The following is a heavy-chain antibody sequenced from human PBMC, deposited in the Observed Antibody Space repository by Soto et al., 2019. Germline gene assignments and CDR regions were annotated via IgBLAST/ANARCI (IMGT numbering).Heavy chain of an antibody. D-gene: IGHD4-17*01. CDR2: INVGSGNT. V-gene: IGHV1-3*01. CDR3: ARETYGDYVGYFDP. CDR1: GYTFTTS. Sequence: ASVKVSCKASGYTFTTSLHWVRQATGQRLEWMGWINVGSGNTRYSQKFQGRITITRDTSATTAYMELSSLTSEDTAVYYCARETYGDYVGYFDPWGQGILVIVSS. J-gene: IGHJ4*02.